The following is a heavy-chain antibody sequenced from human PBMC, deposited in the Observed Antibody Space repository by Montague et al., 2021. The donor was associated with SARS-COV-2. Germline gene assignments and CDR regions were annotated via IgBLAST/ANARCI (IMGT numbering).Heavy chain of an antibody. CDR2: TYYRSKWYY. CDR1: GTVSLATLLL. J-gene: IGHJ4*02. Sequence: CASPGTVSLATLLLGTGSGSPHREALSGWERTYYRSKWYYDYAVSVKSRMTISPDTSKNQFSLQLSSVTPEDRAVYYCARDPRYSLSWSFDYWGQGTLVTVSS. V-gene: IGHV6-1*01. D-gene: IGHD6-13*01. CDR3: ARDPRYSLSWSFDY.